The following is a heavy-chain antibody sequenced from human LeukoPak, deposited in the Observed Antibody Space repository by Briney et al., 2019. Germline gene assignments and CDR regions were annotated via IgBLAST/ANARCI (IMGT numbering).Heavy chain of an antibody. CDR2: IYPGDSDT. J-gene: IGHJ5*02. Sequence: GESLKISCKGSGYNFTNFWLGWVRQMPGKGLEWMGLIYPGDSDTRYSPSFQGQVTISLDKSISTAYLQWSSLTPSDTAMYYCARHPASLNWFQSSHDNWSDPWGQGTLVTVSS. CDR1: GYNFTNFW. CDR3: ARHPASLNWFQSSHDNWSDP. D-gene: IGHD3-10*01. V-gene: IGHV5-51*01.